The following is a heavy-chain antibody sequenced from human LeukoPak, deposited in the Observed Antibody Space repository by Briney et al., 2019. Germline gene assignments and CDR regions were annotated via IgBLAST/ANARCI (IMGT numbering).Heavy chain of an antibody. CDR3: ATSSRVEFEAFDI. D-gene: IGHD5-24*01. J-gene: IGHJ3*02. CDR1: GGSIGRSSYY. CDR2: LYYSGNT. V-gene: IGHV4-39*01. Sequence: PSETLSLTCTVSGGSIGRSSYYWGWIRQPPGKGLEWIGTLYYSGNTYYSPSLKSRVSTSVDSSKNQVSLKLTSVTAAGTAVYYCATSSRVEFEAFDIWGQGTMVTVSS.